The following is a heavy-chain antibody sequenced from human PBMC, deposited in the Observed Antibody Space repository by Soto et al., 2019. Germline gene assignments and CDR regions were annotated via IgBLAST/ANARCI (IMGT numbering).Heavy chain of an antibody. Sequence: QVQLQESGPGLVKPSQTLSLTCTVSGGSISSGGYYWSWIRQHPGKGLEWIGYSYYSGSTYYNPSLTIRVTISVDTSKNQFSLKLSSVTAADTAVYYCARDYYGSGSSLGFDYWGQGTLVTVSS. D-gene: IGHD3-10*01. J-gene: IGHJ4*02. CDR2: SYYSGST. CDR1: GGSISSGGYY. V-gene: IGHV4-31*03. CDR3: ARDYYGSGSSLGFDY.